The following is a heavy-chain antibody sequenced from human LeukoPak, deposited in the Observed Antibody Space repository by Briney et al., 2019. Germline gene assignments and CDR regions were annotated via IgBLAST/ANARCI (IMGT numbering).Heavy chain of an antibody. CDR1: GFTFSSYS. Sequence: GGSLRLSCAASGFTFSSYSMNWVRQAPGKGLEWVSSISSSSSYIYYADSVKGRFPISRDNAKNSLYLQMNSLRAEDTAVYYCARTGYYYDSSGAPSDAFDIWGQGTMVTVSS. D-gene: IGHD3-22*01. CDR3: ARTGYYYDSSGAPSDAFDI. CDR2: ISSSSSYI. J-gene: IGHJ3*02. V-gene: IGHV3-21*01.